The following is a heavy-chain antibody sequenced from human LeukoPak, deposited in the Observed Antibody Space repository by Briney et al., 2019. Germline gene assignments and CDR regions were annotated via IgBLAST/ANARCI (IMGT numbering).Heavy chain of an antibody. V-gene: IGHV3-66*01. CDR2: IYSGGNT. CDR1: GFTVSDNY. CDR3: ARVIVGTTTRLDYFDY. D-gene: IGHD1-26*01. J-gene: IGHJ4*02. Sequence: GGSLRLSCAASGFTVSDNYMSWVRQAPGKGLEWVSIIYSGGNTYYADSVKGRFTVSRDNSKNTLYLQMNSLRAEDTAVYYCARVIVGTTTRLDYFDYWGQGTLVTVFS.